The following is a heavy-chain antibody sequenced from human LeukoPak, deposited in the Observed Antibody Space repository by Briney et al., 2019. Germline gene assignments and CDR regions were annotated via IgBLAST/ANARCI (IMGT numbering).Heavy chain of an antibody. CDR1: GGTFISYA. V-gene: IGHV1-69*05. CDR3: ASGFKCGILTGYYDRCAFDI. CDR2: IISICGRG. J-gene: IGHJ3*02. Sequence: SVTVSLTASGGTFISYADSWVRQAPRQGLGWVGGIISICGRGNYAQKFQGRVTITTDESASTAYMEPSSLRSEDTSVYYCASGFKCGILTGYYDRCAFDIWGQGTMVTVSS. D-gene: IGHD3-9*01.